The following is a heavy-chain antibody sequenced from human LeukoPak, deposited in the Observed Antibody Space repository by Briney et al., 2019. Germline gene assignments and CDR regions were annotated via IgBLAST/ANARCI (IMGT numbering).Heavy chain of an antibody. D-gene: IGHD6-13*01. V-gene: IGHV1-46*01. Sequence: ASVKVSCKASGYSFTDYYMHWVRQAPGQGLEWMGIVNPSGGSTNYAQKFQGRVTMTRDTSTSTVYMELSGLRSEDTAVYYCAAIEAAGTDFDYWGQGTLVTVSS. CDR1: GYSFTDYY. CDR2: VNPSGGST. CDR3: AAIEAAGTDFDY. J-gene: IGHJ4*02.